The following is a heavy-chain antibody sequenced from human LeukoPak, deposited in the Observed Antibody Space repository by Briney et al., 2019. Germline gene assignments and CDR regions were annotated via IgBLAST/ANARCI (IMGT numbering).Heavy chain of an antibody. CDR3: ARDLTSYYYDNNGAFDF. J-gene: IGHJ4*02. CDR2: IIPILDTP. V-gene: IGHV1-69*04. Sequence: SVKVSCKASGGTFSSYAINWVRQAPGQGLEWMGRIIPILDTPNYAQKFQGRVTITADKSTSTAYMELSSRRSEDTAVYYCARDLTSYYYDNNGAFDFWGQGTLVTVSS. D-gene: IGHD3-22*01. CDR1: GGTFSSYA.